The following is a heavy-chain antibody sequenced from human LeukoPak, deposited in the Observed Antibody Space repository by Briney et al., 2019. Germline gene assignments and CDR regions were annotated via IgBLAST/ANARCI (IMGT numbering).Heavy chain of an antibody. D-gene: IGHD3-22*01. CDR2: IIPIFGIA. V-gene: IGHV1-69*04. CDR1: GGTFSSYA. J-gene: IGHJ4*02. CDR3: GASSYYYDSSGFIDY. Sequence: SSVKVSCKASGGTFSSYAISWVRQAPGQGLDWMGRIIPIFGIANYAQKFQGRVTITADKSTSTAYMELSSLRSEDTAVYYCGASSYYYDSSGFIDYWGQGTLVTVSS.